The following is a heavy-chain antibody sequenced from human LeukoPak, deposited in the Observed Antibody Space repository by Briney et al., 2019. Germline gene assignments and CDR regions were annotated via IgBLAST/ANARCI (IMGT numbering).Heavy chain of an antibody. Sequence: PSETLSLTCTVSGGSISSYYWSWLRQPPGKGLEWIGYIYYSGSTNYNPSLKSRVTISVDTSKNQFSLKLSSVTAADTAVYYCARGDTIFGVDYYYYMDVWGKGTTVTVSS. D-gene: IGHD3-3*01. CDR3: ARGDTIFGVDYYYYMDV. J-gene: IGHJ6*03. CDR1: GGSISSYY. V-gene: IGHV4-59*01. CDR2: IYYSGST.